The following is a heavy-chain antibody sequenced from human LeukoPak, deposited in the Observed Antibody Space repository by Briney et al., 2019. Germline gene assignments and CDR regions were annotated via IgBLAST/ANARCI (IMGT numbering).Heavy chain of an antibody. Sequence: SETLSLTCAVSGGSISSGGYSWGWIRQPPGKGLEWIGYIYHSGSTYYNPSLKSRVTISVDRSKNQFSLKLSSVTAADTAVYYCAGRLWFGDGRVFDPWGQGTLVTVSS. CDR1: GGSISSGGYS. J-gene: IGHJ5*02. CDR3: AGRLWFGDGRVFDP. CDR2: IYHSGST. V-gene: IGHV4-30-2*01. D-gene: IGHD3-10*01.